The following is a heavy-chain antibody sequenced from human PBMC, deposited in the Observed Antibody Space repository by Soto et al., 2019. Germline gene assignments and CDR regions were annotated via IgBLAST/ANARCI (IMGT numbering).Heavy chain of an antibody. CDR1: GGSISSYY. J-gene: IGHJ6*02. D-gene: IGHD5-18*01. CDR3: ARDRGSSYGCYYYYGMDV. Sequence: SETLSLTCTVSGGSISSYYWSWIRQPPGKGLEWIGYIYYSGSTNYNPSLKSRVTISVDTSKNQFSLKLSSVTAADTAVYYCARDRGSSYGCYYYYGMDVWGQGTTVTVSS. V-gene: IGHV4-59*01. CDR2: IYYSGST.